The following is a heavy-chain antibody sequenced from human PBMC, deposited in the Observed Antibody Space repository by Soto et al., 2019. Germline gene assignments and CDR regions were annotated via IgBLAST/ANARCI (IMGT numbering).Heavy chain of an antibody. CDR2: IIPIFGTA. Sequence: SVKVSCKASGGTFSSYAISWVRQAPGQGLEWMGGIIPIFGTANYAQKFQGRVTITADESTSTAYMELSSLRSEDTAVYYCARDDVGNIAAAPLDYYYYGMDVWGKGTTVTVSS. V-gene: IGHV1-69*13. CDR1: GGTFSSYA. J-gene: IGHJ6*04. D-gene: IGHD6-13*01. CDR3: ARDDVGNIAAAPLDYYYYGMDV.